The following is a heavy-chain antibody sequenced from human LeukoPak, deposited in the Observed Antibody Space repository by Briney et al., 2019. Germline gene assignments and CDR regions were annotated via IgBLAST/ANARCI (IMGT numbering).Heavy chain of an antibody. CDR3: ARMGLAAAGRGYFDY. D-gene: IGHD6-13*01. Sequence: VASVKVSCKASGYTFTSYGISWVRQAPGQGLEWMGWISAYNGNTNYAQKLQGRVTMTTDTSTSTAYMELRSLRSDDTAVYYCARMGLAAAGRGYFDYWGQGTLVTVSS. CDR1: GYTFTSYG. J-gene: IGHJ4*02. CDR2: ISAYNGNT. V-gene: IGHV1-18*01.